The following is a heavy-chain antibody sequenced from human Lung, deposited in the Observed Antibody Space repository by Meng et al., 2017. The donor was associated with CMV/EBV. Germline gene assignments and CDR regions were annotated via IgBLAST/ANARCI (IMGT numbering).Heavy chain of an antibody. Sequence: GPGVGESAQSRSLTCTVSGGSISSGGYYWSWIRQHPGQGLEWIGYIHSSGSTYYNPSLRSRLTISVDTSKNQFSLKLSSVPAADTAVYYCARASYGSGSPLGESWFDPWGQGTLVTVSS. CDR3: ARASYGSGSPLGESWFDP. CDR1: GGSISSGGYY. CDR2: IHSSGST. J-gene: IGHJ5*02. D-gene: IGHD3-10*01. V-gene: IGHV4-31*03.